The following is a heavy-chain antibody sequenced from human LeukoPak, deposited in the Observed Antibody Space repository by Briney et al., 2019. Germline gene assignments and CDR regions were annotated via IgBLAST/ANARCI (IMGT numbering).Heavy chain of an antibody. CDR2: IYYSGST. D-gene: IGHD6-19*01. Sequence: SQTLSLTCTVSGGSISSGVYYWTWLRQHPGRGLEWIGYIYYSGSTYYNPSLKSRFSISVDTSKNQFSLKVSSVTAADTAVYYCARDVKSSGYNYYGMDVWGQGNTVTVSS. V-gene: IGHV4-31*03. J-gene: IGHJ6*02. CDR1: GGSISSGVYY. CDR3: ARDVKSSGYNYYGMDV.